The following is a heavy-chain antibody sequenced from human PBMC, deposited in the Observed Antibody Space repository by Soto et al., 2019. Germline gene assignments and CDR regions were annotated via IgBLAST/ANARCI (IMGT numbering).Heavy chain of an antibody. CDR3: AKDLRYDSSGYYYYYYYYGMDV. D-gene: IGHD3-22*01. CDR2: ISGSGGST. J-gene: IGHJ6*02. V-gene: IGHV3-23*01. CDR1: GFTFSSYA. Sequence: GGSLRLSCAASGFTFSSYAMSWVRQAPGKGLEWVSAISGSGGSTYYADSVKGRFTISRDNSKNTLYLQMNSLRAEDTAVYYWAKDLRYDSSGYYYYYYYYGMDVWAKGPRSPSP.